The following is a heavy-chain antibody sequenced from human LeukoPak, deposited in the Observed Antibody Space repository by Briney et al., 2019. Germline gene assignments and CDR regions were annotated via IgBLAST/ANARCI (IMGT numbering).Heavy chain of an antibody. Sequence: GGSLRLSCAASGFTFSSSWMSWVRQAPGKGLEWVANIKQDESEKYYVDSLKGRFTISRDNARNSLYLQMNSLRAEDTAVYYCARGYYARGDSWGQGTRVTVSS. CDR1: GFTFSSSW. V-gene: IGHV3-7*03. D-gene: IGHD3-10*02. J-gene: IGHJ5*01. CDR3: ARGYYARGDS. CDR2: IKQDESEK.